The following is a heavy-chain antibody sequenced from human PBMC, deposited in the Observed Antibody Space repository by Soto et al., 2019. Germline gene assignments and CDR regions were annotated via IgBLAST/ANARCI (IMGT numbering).Heavy chain of an antibody. D-gene: IGHD3-10*01. CDR2: ISGSGGST. CDR1: GFTFTSYA. Sequence: EVQLLESGGGLVQPGGSLRLSCAASGFTFTSYAMSWVRQAPGKGLEWVSAISGSGGSTYYADSVKGRFTISRDNSKNKLYLQMNSLRAEDTAVYYCATEYYYGSGSNCYYYYGMDVWGQGTTVTVSS. V-gene: IGHV3-23*01. CDR3: ATEYYYGSGSNCYYYYGMDV. J-gene: IGHJ6*02.